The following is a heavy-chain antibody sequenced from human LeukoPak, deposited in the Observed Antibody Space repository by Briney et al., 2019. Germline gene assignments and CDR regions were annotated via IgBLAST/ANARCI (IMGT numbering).Heavy chain of an antibody. D-gene: IGHD2-2*01. J-gene: IGHJ3*02. CDR1: GFTFSSYS. CDR2: ISSSSTTI. CDR3: ASLSSTRYDAFDI. Sequence: GGSLRLSCAASGFTFSSYSLNWVRQAPGKGLEWVSYISSSSTTIYYADSVKGRFTISRDNAKNSLYLQMNSLRAEDTAVYYCASLSSTRYDAFDIWGQGTMVTVSS. V-gene: IGHV3-48*04.